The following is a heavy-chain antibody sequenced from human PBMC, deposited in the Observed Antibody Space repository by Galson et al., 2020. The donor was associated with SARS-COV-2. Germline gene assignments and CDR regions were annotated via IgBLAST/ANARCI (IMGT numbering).Heavy chain of an antibody. D-gene: IGHD2-2*01. CDR3: AGGPAAIYYYYMDV. CDR2: IYTSGST. J-gene: IGHJ6*03. CDR1: GGSISSGSYY. V-gene: IGHV4-61*02. Sequence: SETLSLTCTVSGGSISSGSYYWSWIRQPAGKGLEWIGRIYTSGSTNYNPSLKRRVTISVDTSKNQFSLKLSSVTAADTAVYYCAGGPAAIYYYYMDVWGKGTTVTISS.